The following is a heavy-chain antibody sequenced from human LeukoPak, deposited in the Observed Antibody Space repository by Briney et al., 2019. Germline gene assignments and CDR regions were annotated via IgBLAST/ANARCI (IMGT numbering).Heavy chain of an antibody. CDR2: INHSGST. CDR1: GGSFSGYY. D-gene: IGHD1-1*01. Sequence: SETLSLTCAVYGGSFSGYYWSWIRQPPGKGLEWIGEINHSGSTNYNPSLKSRVTISVDTSKNQFSLKLSSVTAADTAVYYCARAQNWNVYYYYYYYMDVWGKGTTVTVSS. J-gene: IGHJ6*03. V-gene: IGHV4-34*01. CDR3: ARAQNWNVYYYYYYYMDV.